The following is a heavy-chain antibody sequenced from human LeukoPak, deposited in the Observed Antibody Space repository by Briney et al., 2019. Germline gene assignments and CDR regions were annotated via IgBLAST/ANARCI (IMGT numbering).Heavy chain of an antibody. J-gene: IGHJ4*02. V-gene: IGHV3-7*05. CDR2: IKQDGSEK. CDR3: ARDIVVVAATGDYFDY. CDR1: GFTFSSYW. D-gene: IGHD2-15*01. Sequence: GGSLRLSRAASGFTFSSYWMSWVRQAPGKGLEWVANIKQDGSEKYYVDSVKGRFTISRDNAKNSLYLQMNSLRAEDTAVYYCARDIVVVAATGDYFDYWGQGTLVTVSS.